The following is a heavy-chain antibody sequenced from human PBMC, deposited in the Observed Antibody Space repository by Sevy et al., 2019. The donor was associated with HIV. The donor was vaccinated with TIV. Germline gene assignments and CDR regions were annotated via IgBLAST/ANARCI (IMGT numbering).Heavy chain of an antibody. CDR2: INSDGSST. J-gene: IGHJ4*02. D-gene: IGHD3-22*01. CDR3: ARGHSSGYYYY. V-gene: IGHV3-74*01. Sequence: GESLKISCAASGFTFSSYWMHWVRQAPGKGLVWVSRINSDGSSTSYADSVKGRFTISRDNAKNTLYLQINSLRAEDTAVYYCARGHSSGYYYYWGQGTLVTVSS. CDR1: GFTFSSYW.